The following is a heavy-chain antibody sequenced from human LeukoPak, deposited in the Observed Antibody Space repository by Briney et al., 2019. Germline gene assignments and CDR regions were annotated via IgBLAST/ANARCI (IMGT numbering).Heavy chain of an antibody. CDR3: ARDYYDSSGYYYPFDY. CDR2: IYSGGST. Sequence: PGGSLRLSCAASGFTVSSNYMSWVRQAPGKGLEWVSVIYSGGSTYYADSAKGRFTISRDDSKNTLYLQMNSLRAEDTAVYYCARDYYDSSGYYYPFDYWGQGTLVTVSS. D-gene: IGHD3-22*01. J-gene: IGHJ4*02. CDR1: GFTVSSNY. V-gene: IGHV3-53*01.